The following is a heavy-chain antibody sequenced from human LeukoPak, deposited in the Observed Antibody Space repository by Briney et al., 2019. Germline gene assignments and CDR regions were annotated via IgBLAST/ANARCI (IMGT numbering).Heavy chain of an antibody. Sequence: SETLSLTCTVSGDSISTYYWSWIWQPPGKGLEWIAYIHYTGNTKYNPSLKSRVSISVDTSKNQFSLNLRSVTAADTAVYYCARQGGGYSSHGFDYWGQGTLVTV. D-gene: IGHD4-4*01. CDR3: ARQGGGYSSHGFDY. J-gene: IGHJ4*02. CDR1: GDSISTYY. V-gene: IGHV4-59*08. CDR2: IHYTGNT.